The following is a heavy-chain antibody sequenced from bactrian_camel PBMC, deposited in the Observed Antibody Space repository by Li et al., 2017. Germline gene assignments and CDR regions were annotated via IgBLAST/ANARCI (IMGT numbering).Heavy chain of an antibody. J-gene: IGHJ4*01. CDR3: AAGPRICERDGCCRGDDHYY. Sequence: HVQLVESGEGSVQAGGSLTLSCVVSEYTYTTYAMGWFRQAPGKEREGVARIHTGHGGTTVADSVKDRFTISRDAATNTVYLQMNSLIPKDTAMYYCAAGPRICERDGCCRGDDHYYWGQGTQVTVS. CDR2: IHTGHGGT. V-gene: IGHV3S63*01. CDR1: EYTYTTYA. D-gene: IGHD1*01.